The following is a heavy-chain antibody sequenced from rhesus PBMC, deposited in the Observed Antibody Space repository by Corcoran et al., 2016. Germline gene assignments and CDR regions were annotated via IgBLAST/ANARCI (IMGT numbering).Heavy chain of an antibody. D-gene: IGHD3-16*01. Sequence: QVQLQELGPGLVKPSETLSLTCAVSGYSISSGYGWGWIRQPPGKGLEWIGQIYGGSGSTYYNPSLKSRVTVSKDTSKNQFSLKLSSVTTADTAVYYCARAPYYYSGTFDYWGQGVLVTVSS. J-gene: IGHJ4*01. CDR1: GYSISSGYG. CDR2: IYGGSGST. CDR3: ARAPYYYSGTFDY. V-gene: IGHV4-127*01.